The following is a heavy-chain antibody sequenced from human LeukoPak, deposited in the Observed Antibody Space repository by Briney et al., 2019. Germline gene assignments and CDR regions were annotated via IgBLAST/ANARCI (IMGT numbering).Heavy chain of an antibody. Sequence: SETLSLTCTVSGGSISSGDYYWSWIRQPPGKGLEWIGYIYYSGSTYYNPSLKSRVTISVDTSKNQFSLKLNSVTAADTAVYYCARSTTVTTLFDWGQGALVTVSS. J-gene: IGHJ4*02. CDR3: ARSTTVTTLFD. V-gene: IGHV4-30-4*08. D-gene: IGHD4-17*01. CDR2: IYYSGST. CDR1: GGSISSGDYY.